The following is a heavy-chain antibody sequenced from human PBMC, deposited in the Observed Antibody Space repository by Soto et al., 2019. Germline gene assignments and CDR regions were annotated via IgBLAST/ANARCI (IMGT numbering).Heavy chain of an antibody. D-gene: IGHD6-13*01. CDR3: ARARATRAAAAIFDG. CDR2: VYRTGST. J-gene: IGHJ4*02. Sequence: QVQLQESGPGRVKPSGTLSLTCAVSGGSISTSNWWSWVRQPPGKGLEWIGEVYRTGSTNCNPSLASGVIASVDKSTTQFPLKLTSVTAAAAAVYYCARARATRAAAAIFDGWGRGTLGTVSS. V-gene: IGHV4-4*02. CDR1: GGSISTSNW.